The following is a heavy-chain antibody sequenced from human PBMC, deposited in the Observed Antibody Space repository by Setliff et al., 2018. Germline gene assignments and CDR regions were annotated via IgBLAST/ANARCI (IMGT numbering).Heavy chain of an antibody. D-gene: IGHD6-19*01. V-gene: IGHV4-59*01. J-gene: IGHJ4*02. CDR3: ARGLPSGWYRGFDF. CDR2: VYDTGST. CDR1: TASMTYYY. Sequence: TSETLSLTCSASTASMTYYYWSWIRQPPGKGLEWIGHVYDTGSTKYSPSLKGRVTISMDTSKNQFSLNLQSVTPADAGVYYCARGLPSGWYRGFDFWGQGSLVTVSS.